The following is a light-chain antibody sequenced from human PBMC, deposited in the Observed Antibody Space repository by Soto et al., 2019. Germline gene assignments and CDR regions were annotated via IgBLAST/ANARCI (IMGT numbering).Light chain of an antibody. Sequence: QSALTQPASVSGSPGQSITISCTGTSSDVGGYNYVSWYQHHPGKAPKLMIYDVSNRPSGVSNRFSGSKSDNTASLTISGLQAEDEADYDCSSYTSTSTVVFGGGTKVTVL. CDR1: SSDVGGYNY. J-gene: IGLJ2*01. V-gene: IGLV2-14*03. CDR3: SSYTSTSTVV. CDR2: DVS.